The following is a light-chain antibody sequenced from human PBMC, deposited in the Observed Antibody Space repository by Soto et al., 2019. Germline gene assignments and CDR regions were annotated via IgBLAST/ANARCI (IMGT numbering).Light chain of an antibody. J-gene: IGLJ1*01. CDR3: SSHTTSNTRV. V-gene: IGLV2-14*03. CDR1: SSDVGAYDF. Sequence: QSALTQPGSVSGSPGQSIAISCTGTSSDVGAYDFVSWYQQHPDKAPKLLIYEVSNRPSGVSDRFSGSKSVNTATLTISGLQAEDEADYYCSSHTTSNTRVFGTGTKLTVL. CDR2: EVS.